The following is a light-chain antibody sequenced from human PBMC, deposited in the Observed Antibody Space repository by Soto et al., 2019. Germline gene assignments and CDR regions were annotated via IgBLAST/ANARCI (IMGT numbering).Light chain of an antibody. CDR3: SSYTSRSTVI. CDR2: DVD. V-gene: IGLV2-14*01. CDR1: NNDVGGFNF. J-gene: IGLJ2*01. Sequence: QSALTQHASVSGSPGQSITISCTGTNNDVGGFNFVSWYQQRPGNVPKLLIYDVDDRPSGVSNRFSGSRSANTASLTISGLQAEDEADYYCSSYTSRSTVIFGVGTKLTVL.